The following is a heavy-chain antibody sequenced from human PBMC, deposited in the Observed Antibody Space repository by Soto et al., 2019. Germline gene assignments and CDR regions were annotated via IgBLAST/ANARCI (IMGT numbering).Heavy chain of an antibody. CDR1: GFTFSSYA. CDR3: AKSDGGLAAAGTLFDY. J-gene: IGHJ4*02. V-gene: IGHV3-23*01. Sequence: EVQLLESGGGLVQPGGSLRLSCAASGFTFSSYAMSWVRQAPGKGLEWVSAISGSGGSTYYADSVKGRFTISRDNSKNTLYLQMNSLRAEDTAVYYCAKSDGGLAAAGTLFDYWGQGTLVTVSS. CDR2: ISGSGGST. D-gene: IGHD6-13*01.